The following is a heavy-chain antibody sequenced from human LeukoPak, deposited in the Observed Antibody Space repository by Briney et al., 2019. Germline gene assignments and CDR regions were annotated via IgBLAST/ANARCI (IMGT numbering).Heavy chain of an antibody. CDR1: GYSIGSGYY. J-gene: IGHJ6*04. D-gene: IGHD2-15*01. CDR3: ARDSLAQALGYPGYYYGMDV. Sequence: SETLSLTCAVSGYSIGSGYYWGWIRQPPGKGLEWIGSIYHSGSTYYNPSLKSRVTISVDTSKNQFSLKLSSVTAADTAVYYCARDSLAQALGYPGYYYGMDVWGKGTTVTVSS. CDR2: IYHSGST. V-gene: IGHV4-38-2*02.